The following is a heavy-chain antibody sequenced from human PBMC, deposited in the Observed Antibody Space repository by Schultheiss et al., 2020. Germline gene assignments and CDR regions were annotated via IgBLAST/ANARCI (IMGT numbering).Heavy chain of an antibody. CDR3: ARAQRQLYDAFDI. J-gene: IGHJ3*02. Sequence: GGSLRLSCAASGFTFSSYGMHWVRQAPGKGLEWVAVISYDGSNKYYADSVKGRFTISRDNSKNTLYLQMNSLRAEDTAVYYCARAQRQLYDAFDIWGQGTMVTVSS. CDR2: ISYDGSNK. V-gene: IGHV3-30*03. CDR1: GFTFSSYG. D-gene: IGHD6-13*01.